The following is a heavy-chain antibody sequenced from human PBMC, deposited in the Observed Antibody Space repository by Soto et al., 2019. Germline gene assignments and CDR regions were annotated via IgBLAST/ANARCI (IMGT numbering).Heavy chain of an antibody. CDR1: GYTFTSYY. CDR2: INPSGGST. J-gene: IGHJ5*02. D-gene: IGHD5-18*01. V-gene: IGHV1-46*03. CDR3: ARAAVQLWLGSNNWFDT. Sequence: ASVKVSCKASGYTFTSYYMHWVRQAPGQGLEWMGIINPSGGSTSYAQKFQGRVTMTRDTSTSTVYMELSSLRSEDTAVYYCARAAVQLWLGSNNWFDTWGQGTLVTVYS.